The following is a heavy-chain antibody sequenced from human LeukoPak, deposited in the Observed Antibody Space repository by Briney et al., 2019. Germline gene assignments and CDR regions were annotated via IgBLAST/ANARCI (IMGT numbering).Heavy chain of an antibody. CDR3: ATGRTTVTTPLDY. D-gene: IGHD4-17*01. J-gene: IGHJ4*02. V-gene: IGHV1-24*01. CDR1: GYTLTELS. CDR2: FDPEDGET. Sequence: ASVKVSCXVSGYTLTELSMHRVRQAPGKGLEWMGGFDPEDGETIYAQKFQGRVTMTEDTSTDTAYMELSSLRSEDTAVYYCATGRTTVTTPLDYWGQGTLVTVSS.